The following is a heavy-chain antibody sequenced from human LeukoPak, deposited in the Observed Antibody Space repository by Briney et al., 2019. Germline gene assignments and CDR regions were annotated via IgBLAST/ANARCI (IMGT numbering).Heavy chain of an antibody. CDR2: ISAYKGNT. Sequence: ASVKVSCKASGYTFTSYGISWWRRPLGQGLEGRDWISAYKGNTNYAQKLQGRVTMTTDTSTSTAYMELRSLRSDDTAVYYCARDKLGDGSGSYYPAGADPADYWGQGTLVTVSS. J-gene: IGHJ4*02. CDR1: GYTFTSYG. CDR3: ARDKLGDGSGSYYPAGADPADY. D-gene: IGHD3-10*01. V-gene: IGHV1-18*01.